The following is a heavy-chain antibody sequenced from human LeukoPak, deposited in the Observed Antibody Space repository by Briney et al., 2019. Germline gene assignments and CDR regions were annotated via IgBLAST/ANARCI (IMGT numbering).Heavy chain of an antibody. CDR2: ISYDGSNK. D-gene: IGHD2-21*02. CDR1: GFTFSSYA. CDR3: ARDRSETAYCGGDCWDDAFDI. V-gene: IGHV3-30-3*01. Sequence: GRSLRLSCAASGFTFSSYAMHWVRQAPGKGLEWVAVISYDGSNKYHADSVKGRFTISRDNSKNTLYLQMNSLRAEDTAVYYCARDRSETAYCGGDCWDDAFDIWGQGTMVTVSS. J-gene: IGHJ3*02.